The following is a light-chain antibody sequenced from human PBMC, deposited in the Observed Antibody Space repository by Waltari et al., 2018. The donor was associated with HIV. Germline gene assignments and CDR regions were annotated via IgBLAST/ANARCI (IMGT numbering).Light chain of an antibody. CDR1: QSVSSK. V-gene: IGKV3-15*01. CDR3: QHYDNWPPWT. CDR2: DAS. Sequence: EIVMTQSPATLSVSPGERATLSCRASQSVSSKLAWYQQKPGQAPRLLIYDASTRATGIPDRFSGSGAETEFTLTISSLQSEDFAVYYCQHYDNWPPWTFGQGTKLDIK. J-gene: IGKJ1*01.